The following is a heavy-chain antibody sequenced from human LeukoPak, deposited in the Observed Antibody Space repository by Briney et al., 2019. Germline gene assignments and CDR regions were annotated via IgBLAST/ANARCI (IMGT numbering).Heavy chain of an antibody. Sequence: PSETLSLTCTVSGDSISSHYWSWIQQPPGKGLEWIGYIYYSGSTNYNPSLRGRVTISVDTSKKHFSLKLSSVTAADTAVYYCARDAYGDYDAMSRYYYMDVWRKGTTVIVSS. D-gene: IGHD4-17*01. CDR2: IYYSGST. CDR3: ARDAYGDYDAMSRYYYMDV. V-gene: IGHV4-59*11. CDR1: GDSISSHY. J-gene: IGHJ6*03.